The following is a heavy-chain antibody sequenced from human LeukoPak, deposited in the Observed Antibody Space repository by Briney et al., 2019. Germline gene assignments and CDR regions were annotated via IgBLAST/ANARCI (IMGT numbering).Heavy chain of an antibody. CDR2: ISGSGGST. J-gene: IGHJ4*02. V-gene: IGHV3-23*01. D-gene: IGHD1-1*01. Sequence: GGSLRLSCAASGFTFSSYAMSWVRQAPGKGLEWVSAISGSGGSTNYADSVKGRFTISRDNSKNTLYLQMNSLRAEDTAVYYCAKALELERRVYDYWGQGTLVTVSS. CDR3: AKALELERRVYDY. CDR1: GFTFSSYA.